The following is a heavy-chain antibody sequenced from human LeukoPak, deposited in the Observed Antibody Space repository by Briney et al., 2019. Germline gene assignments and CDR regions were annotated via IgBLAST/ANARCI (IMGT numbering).Heavy chain of an antibody. D-gene: IGHD3-3*01. CDR1: GYTFTSYA. CDR3: ARDQRWYYDFWSGFPSVSMDA. J-gene: IGHJ6*02. Sequence: VASVKVSCKASGYTFTSYAMHWVRQAPGQRLEWMGWINAGNGNTKYSQKFQGRVTITRDTSASTAYMELSSLRSEDTAVYYCARDQRWYYDFWSGFPSVSMDAWGQGTTVTVSS. V-gene: IGHV1-3*01. CDR2: INAGNGNT.